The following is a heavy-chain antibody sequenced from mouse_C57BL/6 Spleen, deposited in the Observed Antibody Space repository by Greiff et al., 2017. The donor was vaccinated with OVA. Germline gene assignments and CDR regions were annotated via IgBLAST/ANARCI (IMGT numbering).Heavy chain of an antibody. CDR3: AREIYCEYEAWFAY. Sequence: EVQGVESGGGLVKPGGSLKLSCAASGFTFSSYAMSWVRQTPEKRLEWVATISDGGSYTYYPDNVKGRFTISRDNAKNKLYMQMSNLKSADTAMLYKAREIYCEYEAWFAYWGQGTLVTVSA. CDR2: ISDGGSYT. CDR1: GFTFSSYA. D-gene: IGHD2-4*01. J-gene: IGHJ3*01. V-gene: IGHV5-4*01.